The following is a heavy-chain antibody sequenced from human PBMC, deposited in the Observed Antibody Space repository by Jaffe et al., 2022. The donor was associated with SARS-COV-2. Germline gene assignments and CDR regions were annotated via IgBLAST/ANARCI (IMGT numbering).Heavy chain of an antibody. Sequence: QVQLVQSGAEVKKPGASVKVSCKASGYTFTSYYMHWVRQAPGQGLEWMGIINPSGGSTSYAQKFQGRVTMTRDTSTSTVYMELSSLRSEDTAVYYCARGGIAARPNYYYGMDVWGQGTTVTVSS. D-gene: IGHD6-6*01. CDR1: GYTFTSYY. CDR3: ARGGIAARPNYYYGMDV. J-gene: IGHJ6*02. V-gene: IGHV1-46*01. CDR2: INPSGGST.